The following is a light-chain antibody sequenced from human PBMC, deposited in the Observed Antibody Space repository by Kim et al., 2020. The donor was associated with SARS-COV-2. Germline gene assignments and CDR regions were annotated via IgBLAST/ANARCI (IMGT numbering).Light chain of an antibody. V-gene: IGKV1-27*01. Sequence: SASVGDRVTIACRASQGISKDLAWYQQKPGNAPKLLFFAASALQSGVPTRFSGSGSGTDFTLTISSLQPEDVATYYCQKYNGAPWTFGQGTKLEI. CDR1: QGISKD. CDR2: AAS. CDR3: QKYNGAPWT. J-gene: IGKJ1*01.